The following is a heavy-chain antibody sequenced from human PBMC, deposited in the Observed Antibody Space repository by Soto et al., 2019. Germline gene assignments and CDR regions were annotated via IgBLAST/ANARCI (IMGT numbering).Heavy chain of an antibody. CDR2: ISGSGVST. CDR3: AKSRVVVVPAANDAFDM. Sequence: GGSLRLSCAASGFTFSSYAMNWVRQAPGKGLEWVSTISGSGVSTYYADSVKGGFPISRDNSESTLFLQMNSLRAEDTAVYYCAKSRVVVVPAANDAFDMWGQGTMVTVSS. V-gene: IGHV3-23*01. D-gene: IGHD2-2*01. J-gene: IGHJ3*02. CDR1: GFTFSSYA.